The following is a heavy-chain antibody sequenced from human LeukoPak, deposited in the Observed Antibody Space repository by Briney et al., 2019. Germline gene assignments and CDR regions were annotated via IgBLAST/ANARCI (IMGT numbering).Heavy chain of an antibody. J-gene: IGHJ4*02. CDR3: ARALKGTGSEGDY. CDR2: INPNSGGT. D-gene: IGHD3/OR15-3a*01. Sequence: ASVKVSCKASGYTFTGYYMHWVRQAPGQGLEWMGWINPNSGGTNYVQKFQGRVTMTRDTSISTTYMELSSLRSDDTAVYYCARALKGTGSEGDYWGQGTLVTVSS. V-gene: IGHV1-2*02. CDR1: GYTFTGYY.